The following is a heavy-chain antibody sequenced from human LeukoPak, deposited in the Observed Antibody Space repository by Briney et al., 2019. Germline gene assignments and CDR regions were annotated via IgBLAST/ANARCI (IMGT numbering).Heavy chain of an antibody. CDR2: ISSNGGST. CDR3: ARASSSSFFSAFDI. V-gene: IGHV3-64*01. J-gene: IGHJ3*02. Sequence: PGGSLRLSCAASGFTFSSYAMHWVRQAPGKGLEYVSAISSNGGSTYYANSVKGRFTISRDNSKNTLYLQMGSLRAEDMAVYYCARASSSSFFSAFDIWGQGTMVTLSS. D-gene: IGHD6-13*01. CDR1: GFTFSSYA.